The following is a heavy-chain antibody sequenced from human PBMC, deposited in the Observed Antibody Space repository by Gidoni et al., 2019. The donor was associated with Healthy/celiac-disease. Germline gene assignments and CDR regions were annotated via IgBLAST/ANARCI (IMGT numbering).Heavy chain of an antibody. J-gene: IGHJ4*02. D-gene: IGHD2-15*01. CDR1: GFTFSSYA. CDR2: IRGSGGST. V-gene: IGHV3-23*01. Sequence: EVQLLESGGGLVQPGGSLRLSCAASGFTFSSYAMSWVRQAPGKGLEWVSAIRGSGGSTYYADSVKGRFTISRDNSKNTLYLQMNSLRAEDTAVYYCAKGGLRRPSFDYWGQGTLVTVSS. CDR3: AKGGLRRPSFDY.